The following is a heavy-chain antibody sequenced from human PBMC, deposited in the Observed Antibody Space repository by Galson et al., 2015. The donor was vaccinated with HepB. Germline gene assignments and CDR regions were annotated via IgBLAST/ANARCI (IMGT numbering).Heavy chain of an antibody. CDR1: GFMFSSYW. J-gene: IGHJ6*04. CDR3: ARDHPYDFWSGRLDV. Sequence: PLRLSCAASGFMFSSYWMTWVRQAPGKGLEWVANIKQDGSEKYYVDSVKGRFSIYRDNDKNSLFLQMNSLRAEDTAVYYCARDHPYDFWSGRLDVWGKGTTVTVSS. CDR2: IKQDGSEK. D-gene: IGHD3-3*01. V-gene: IGHV3-7*03.